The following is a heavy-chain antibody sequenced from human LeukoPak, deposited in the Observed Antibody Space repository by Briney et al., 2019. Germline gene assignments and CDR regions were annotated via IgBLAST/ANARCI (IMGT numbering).Heavy chain of an antibody. CDR1: GGSFSGYY. J-gene: IGHJ6*03. D-gene: IGHD2-2*01. CDR2: INHSGSA. V-gene: IGHV4-34*01. CDR3: ARGPGVVVAAATLRYYYMDV. Sequence: SETLSLTCAVYGGSFSGYYWSWIRQPPGKGLEWIGEINHSGSANYNPSLKSRVTISVDTSKNQFSLKLSSVTAADTAVYYCARGPGVVVAAATLRYYYMDVWGKGTTVTVSS.